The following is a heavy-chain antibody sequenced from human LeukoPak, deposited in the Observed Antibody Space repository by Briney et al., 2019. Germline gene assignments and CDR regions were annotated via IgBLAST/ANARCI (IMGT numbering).Heavy chain of an antibody. Sequence: SETLSLTCTVSGGSISSYYWSWIRQPAGKGLEWIGRIYTSGSTNYNPSLKSRVTMSVDTSKNQFSLKLSSVTAADTAVYYCARVEMLNYGDYERGSWFDPWGQGTLVTVSS. CDR1: GGSISSYY. CDR2: IYTSGST. CDR3: ARVEMLNYGDYERGSWFDP. V-gene: IGHV4-4*07. J-gene: IGHJ5*02. D-gene: IGHD4-17*01.